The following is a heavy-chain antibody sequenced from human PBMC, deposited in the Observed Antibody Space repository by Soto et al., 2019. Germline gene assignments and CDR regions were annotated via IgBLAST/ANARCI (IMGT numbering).Heavy chain of an antibody. D-gene: IGHD1-26*01. Sequence: PGGSLRLSCAASGFTFSSYGMHWVRQAPGKGLEWVAVISYDGSNKYYADSVKGRFTISRDNSKNTLYLQMNSLRAEDTVLFYCANAWGRGSYYGTLFDYWGQGTLVTVSS. CDR2: ISYDGSNK. CDR3: ANAWGRGSYYGTLFDY. CDR1: GFTFSSYG. J-gene: IGHJ4*02. V-gene: IGHV3-30*18.